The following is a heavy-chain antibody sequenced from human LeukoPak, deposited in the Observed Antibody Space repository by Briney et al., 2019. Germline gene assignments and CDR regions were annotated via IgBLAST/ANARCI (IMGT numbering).Heavy chain of an antibody. CDR2: IWYDGSRI. V-gene: IGHV3-33*01. J-gene: IGHJ4*02. CDR3: ARAYSSSSEANFDY. D-gene: IGHD6-6*01. Sequence: PGGSLRLSCAASGFIFSNYGMHWVRQAPGEGLDWVAVIWYDGSRIYYADSVKGRFTISRDNSKNTLYLQMNSLRAEDTAVYYCARAYSSSSEANFDYWGQGTLVTVSS. CDR1: GFIFSNYG.